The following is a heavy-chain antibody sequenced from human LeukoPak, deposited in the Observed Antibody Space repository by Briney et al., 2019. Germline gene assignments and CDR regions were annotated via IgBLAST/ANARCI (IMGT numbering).Heavy chain of an antibody. CDR3: AKRGFGFYYGMDV. V-gene: IGHV3-23*01. Sequence: GGSLRLSCAASGFTFSSYAMSWVCQAPGKGLEWVSAISGSGGSTYYADSVKGRFTISRDNSKNTLYLQMNSLRAEDTAVYYCAKRGFGFYYGMDVWGQGTTVTVSS. J-gene: IGHJ6*02. CDR2: ISGSGGST. CDR1: GFTFSSYA. D-gene: IGHD3-16*01.